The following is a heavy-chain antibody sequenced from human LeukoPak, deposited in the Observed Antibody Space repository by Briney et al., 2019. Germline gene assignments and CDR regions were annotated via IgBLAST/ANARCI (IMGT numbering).Heavy chain of an antibody. Sequence: PSETLSLTCTVSGGAITNDNFYWGWVRQPPGKGLEWVVSINYSGTTYYNPSLRSRLSISVDRSRTQFFLTLNSVTAADTAVYYCARLFDSWGRGILVTVSS. V-gene: IGHV4-39*01. CDR3: ARLFDS. CDR1: GGAITNDNFY. CDR2: INYSGTT. J-gene: IGHJ4*02.